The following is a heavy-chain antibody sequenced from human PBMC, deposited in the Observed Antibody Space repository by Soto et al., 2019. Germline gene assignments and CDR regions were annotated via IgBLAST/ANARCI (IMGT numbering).Heavy chain of an antibody. CDR3: AREPRAGWGGNMGV. D-gene: IGHD3-10*01. CDR1: GGSISSGGYY. J-gene: IGHJ6*03. V-gene: IGHV4-31*03. CDR2: IYYSGST. Sequence: QVQLQESGPGLVKPSQTLSLTCTVSGGSISSGGYYWSWIRQHPGKGLEWIGYIYYSGSTYYNPSLKIRVTISVDTSKNRFSLKLSSVTAADTAVYYCAREPRAGWGGNMGVWGKGTTVTVSS.